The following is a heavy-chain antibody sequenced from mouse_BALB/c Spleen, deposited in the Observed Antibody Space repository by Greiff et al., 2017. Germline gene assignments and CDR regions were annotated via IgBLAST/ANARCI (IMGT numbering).Heavy chain of an antibody. CDR2: INPYNDGT. CDR3: ARNVMYYFDY. Sequence: EVKLMESGPELVKPGASVKMSCKASGYTFTSYVMHWVKQKPGQGLEWIGYINPYNDGTKYNEKFKGKATLTSDKSSSTAYMELSSLTSEDSAVYYCARNVMYYFDYWGQGTTLTVSS. D-gene: IGHD2-3*01. V-gene: IGHV1-14*01. CDR1: GYTFTSYV. J-gene: IGHJ2*01.